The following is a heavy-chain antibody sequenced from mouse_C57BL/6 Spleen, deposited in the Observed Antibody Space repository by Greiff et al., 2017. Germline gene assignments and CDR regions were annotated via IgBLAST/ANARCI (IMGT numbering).Heavy chain of an antibody. D-gene: IGHD2-5*01. J-gene: IGHJ3*01. Sequence: QVQLQQPGAELVMPGASVKLSCKASGYTFTSYWMHWVKQRPGQGLEWIGEIDPSDSYTNYNQKFKGKSTLTVDKSSSTAYMQLSSLTSEDSAVYYCARAGSNYVAWFAYWGQGTLVTVSA. CDR2: IDPSDSYT. V-gene: IGHV1-69*01. CDR3: ARAGSNYVAWFAY. CDR1: GYTFTSYW.